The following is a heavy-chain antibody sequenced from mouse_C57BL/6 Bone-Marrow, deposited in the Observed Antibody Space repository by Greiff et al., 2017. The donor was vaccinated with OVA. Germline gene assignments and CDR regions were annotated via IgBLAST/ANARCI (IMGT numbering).Heavy chain of an antibody. CDR1: GYTFTSYW. D-gene: IGHD1-1*01. V-gene: IGHV1-64*01. CDR2: IHPNSGST. Sequence: QVQLKQPGAELVKPGASVKLSCKASGYTFTSYWMHWVKQRPGQGLEWIGMIHPNSGSTNYNEKFKSKATLTVDKSSSTAYMQLSSLTSEDSAVYYCARGGTTVVPYWYFDVWGTGTTVTVSS. J-gene: IGHJ1*03. CDR3: ARGGTTVVPYWYFDV.